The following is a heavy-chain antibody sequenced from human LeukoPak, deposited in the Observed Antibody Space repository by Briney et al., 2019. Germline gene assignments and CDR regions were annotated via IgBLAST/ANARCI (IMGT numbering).Heavy chain of an antibody. V-gene: IGHV3-21*01. D-gene: IGHD3-22*01. CDR1: GFTFSSYS. CDR2: ISSSSSYI. Sequence: PGGSLRLSCAASGFTFSSYSMNWVRQAPGKGLEWVSSISSSSSYIYYADSVKGRFTISRDNAKNSLYLQMNSLRAEDTAVYYCARADGLDSSGPYFDYWGQGTLVTVSS. CDR3: ARADGLDSSGPYFDY. J-gene: IGHJ4*02.